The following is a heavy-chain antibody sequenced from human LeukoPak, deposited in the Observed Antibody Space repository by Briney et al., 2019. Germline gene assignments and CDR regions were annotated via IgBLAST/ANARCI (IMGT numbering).Heavy chain of an antibody. CDR2: ISSNAGTI. J-gene: IGHJ4*02. V-gene: IGHV3-23*01. Sequence: GGSLRLSCAASGLTFNDYAMSWVRQAPGRGLEWVSFISSNAGTIYYADSVKGRFTISRDNSKNMLSLQMNRLRVEDTAMYYCAKSSGGSRYPLDYWGQGSLVTVSS. CDR3: AKSSGGSRYPLDY. CDR1: GLTFNDYA. D-gene: IGHD2-15*01.